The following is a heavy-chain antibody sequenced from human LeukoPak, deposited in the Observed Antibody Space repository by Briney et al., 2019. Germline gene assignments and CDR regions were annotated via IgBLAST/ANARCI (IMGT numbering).Heavy chain of an antibody. CDR3: AREDDYGDYIDC. Sequence: GGSLRLSCAASGFTFSSCAMHWARQAPGKGLEWVAVISYDGSNKYYADSVKGRLTIARDNSKNTLYLQMNSLRAGDTAVYYCAREDDYGDYIDCWGQGTLVTVSS. V-gene: IGHV3-30-3*01. CDR1: GFTFSSCA. D-gene: IGHD4-17*01. J-gene: IGHJ4*02. CDR2: ISYDGSNK.